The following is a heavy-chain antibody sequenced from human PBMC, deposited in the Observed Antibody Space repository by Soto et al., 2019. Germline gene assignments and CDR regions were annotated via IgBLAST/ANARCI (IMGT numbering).Heavy chain of an antibody. J-gene: IGHJ5*02. Sequence: SETLSLTCTVSGGSISSGGYYWSWIRQHPGKGLEWIGYIYYSGSTYYNPSLKSRVTISVDTSKNQFSLKLSSVTAADTAVYYCARAPPRYCTNGVCFRADNWFDPWGQGTLVTVSS. CDR3: ARAPPRYCTNGVCFRADNWFDP. CDR2: IYYSGST. V-gene: IGHV4-31*03. CDR1: GGSISSGGYY. D-gene: IGHD2-8*01.